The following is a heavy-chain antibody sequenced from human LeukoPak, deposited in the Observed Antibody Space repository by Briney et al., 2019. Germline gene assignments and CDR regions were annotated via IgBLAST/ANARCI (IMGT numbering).Heavy chain of an antibody. Sequence: ASVKVSCKASGYTFTDYFMHWVRQAPGQGLEWMGWINPNSGGTNFAQKFQGRVTMTRDTSISTAYMELRSLRSDDTAVYYCAREGRVAGSDYWGQGTLVTVSS. CDR3: AREGRVAGSDY. J-gene: IGHJ4*02. CDR2: INPNSGGT. CDR1: GYTFTDYF. V-gene: IGHV1-2*02. D-gene: IGHD6-19*01.